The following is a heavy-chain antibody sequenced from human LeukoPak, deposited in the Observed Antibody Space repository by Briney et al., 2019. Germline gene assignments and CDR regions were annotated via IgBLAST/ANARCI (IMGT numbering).Heavy chain of an antibody. J-gene: IGHJ4*02. V-gene: IGHV3-7*04. D-gene: IGHD2-21*01. CDR2: IMEDGSVQ. CDR1: GFTFSKTW. CDR3: AKDRVGGALEF. Sequence: GGSLRLSCEASGFTFSKTWMSWVRQAPGKGLEWVACIMEDGSVQKYVDSVRGRFTISRDNARNSLYLQMNSLRVEDTAVYYCAKDRVGGALEFWGQGTLATVSS.